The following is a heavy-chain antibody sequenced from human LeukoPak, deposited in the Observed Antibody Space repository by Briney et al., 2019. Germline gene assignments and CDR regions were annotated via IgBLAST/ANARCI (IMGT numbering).Heavy chain of an antibody. CDR3: ARGLTYYFDSSGYYVTDAFDI. D-gene: IGHD3-22*01. V-gene: IGHV4-59*01. Sequence: SETLSLTCTVSGGSISSYYWSWIRQPPGKGLEWIGYIYCSGSTNYNPSLKSRVTISVDTSKNQFSLKLTSVTAADTAVYYCARGLTYYFDSSGYYVTDAFDIWGQGTMVTVPS. J-gene: IGHJ3*02. CDR1: GGSISSYY. CDR2: IYCSGST.